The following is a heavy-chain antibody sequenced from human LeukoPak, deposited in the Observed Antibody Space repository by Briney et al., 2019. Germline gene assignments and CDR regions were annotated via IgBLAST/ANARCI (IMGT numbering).Heavy chain of an antibody. CDR3: ARVQETNWFDP. V-gene: IGHV3-30-3*01. CDR1: GFTFSSYA. J-gene: IGHJ5*02. Sequence: GRSLRLSCAASGFTFSSYAMHWVRQAPGKGLEWVAVISYDGSNKYYADSVKGRFTISRDNSKNTLYLQMNSLRAEDTAVYYCARVQETNWFDPWGQGTLVTVSS. CDR2: ISYDGSNK.